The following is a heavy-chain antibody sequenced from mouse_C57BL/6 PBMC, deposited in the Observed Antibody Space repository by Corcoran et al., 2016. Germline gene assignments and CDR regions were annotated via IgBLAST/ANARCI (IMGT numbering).Heavy chain of an antibody. D-gene: IGHD1-1*01. CDR1: GYTFTDYN. J-gene: IGHJ2*01. Sequence: EVQLQQSGPELVKPGASVKIPCKASGYTFTDYNMDWVKQSHGKSLEWIGDINPNNGGTIYNQKFKGKATLTVDKSSSTAYMELRSLTSEDTAVYYCAREDYYGSSSYFDYWGQGTTLTVSS. V-gene: IGHV1-18*01. CDR2: INPNNGGT. CDR3: AREDYYGSSSYFDY.